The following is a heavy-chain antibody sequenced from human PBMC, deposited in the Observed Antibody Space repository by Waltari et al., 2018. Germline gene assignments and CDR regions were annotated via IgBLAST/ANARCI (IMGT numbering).Heavy chain of an antibody. CDR1: GVTFNSYA. J-gene: IGHJ3*02. D-gene: IGHD3-10*01. Sequence: QVQLVESGGGVVQPGRSLRLPCAAAGVTFNSYAMNWVRQAPGKGLEWVAVISYDGRNKYYAASVKGRFTISRDNSKNTLYLQMNSLRAEDTAVYYCAREGGRYYDVFDIWGQGTMVTVSS. V-gene: IGHV3-30*04. CDR3: AREGGRYYDVFDI. CDR2: ISYDGRNK.